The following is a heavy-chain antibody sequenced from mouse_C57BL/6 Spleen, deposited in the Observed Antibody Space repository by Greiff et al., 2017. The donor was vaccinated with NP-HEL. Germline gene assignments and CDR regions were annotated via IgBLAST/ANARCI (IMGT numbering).Heavy chain of an antibody. CDR1: GYTFTSYW. CDR3: ARMKYDYDGAWFAY. D-gene: IGHD2-4*01. CDR2: IAPNSGGT. J-gene: IGHJ3*01. Sequence: QVQLQQPGAELVKPGASVKLSCKASGYTFTSYWMHWVKQRPGRGLEWIGRIAPNSGGTKYNEKFKSKATLTVDKPSSTAYMQLSSLTSEDAAVYYCARMKYDYDGAWFAYWGQGTLVTVSA. V-gene: IGHV1-72*01.